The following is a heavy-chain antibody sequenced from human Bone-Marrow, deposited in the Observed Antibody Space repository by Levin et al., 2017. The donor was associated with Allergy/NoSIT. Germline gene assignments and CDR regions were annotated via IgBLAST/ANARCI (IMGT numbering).Heavy chain of an antibody. CDR2: IIPIFGTA. CDR3: ARTGERGSEREYYYYGMDV. D-gene: IGHD7-27*01. V-gene: IGHV1-69*06. Sequence: VASVKVSCKASGGTFSSYAISWVRQAPGQGLEWMGGIIPIFGTANYAQKFQGRVTITADKSTSTAYMELSSLRSEDTAVYYCARTGERGSEREYYYYGMDVWGQGTTVTVSS. CDR1: GGTFSSYA. J-gene: IGHJ6*02.